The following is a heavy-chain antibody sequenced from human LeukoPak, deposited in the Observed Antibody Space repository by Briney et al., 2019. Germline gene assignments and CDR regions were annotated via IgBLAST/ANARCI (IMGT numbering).Heavy chain of an antibody. J-gene: IGHJ4*02. D-gene: IGHD6-13*01. CDR3: AGCYSSSLAFDS. Sequence: PSETLSLTCTVSGGSISGYYWSWIRQPPGKGLEWIGFISYSGGTNYNPSLKSRVTISVDTSKNQFSLKLNSVTAADTAVYYCAGCYSSSLAFDSWGQGILVTVSS. CDR1: GGSISGYY. CDR2: ISYSGGT. V-gene: IGHV4-59*08.